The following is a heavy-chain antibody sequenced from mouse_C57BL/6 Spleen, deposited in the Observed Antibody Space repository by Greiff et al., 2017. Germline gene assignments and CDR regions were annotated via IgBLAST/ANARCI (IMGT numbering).Heavy chain of an antibody. CDR2: IYPGSGNT. D-gene: IGHD2-1*01. CDR3: ARQRIYYGNWYFDV. V-gene: IGHV1-76*01. CDR1: GYTFTDYY. J-gene: IGHJ1*03. Sequence: QVQLKQSGAELVRPGASVKLSCKASGYTFTDYYINWVKQRPGQGLEWIARIYPGSGNTYYNEKFKGKATLTAEKSSSTAYMQLSSLTSEDSAVYFCARQRIYYGNWYFDVWGTGTTVTVSS.